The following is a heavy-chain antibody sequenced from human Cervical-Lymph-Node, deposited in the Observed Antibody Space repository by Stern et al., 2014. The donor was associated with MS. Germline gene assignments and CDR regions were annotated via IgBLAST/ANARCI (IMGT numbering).Heavy chain of an antibody. Sequence: VQLVESGGGVVQPGKSLRLSCAAAGFTFSSYGMHWVRQAPGKGLEWVAVISYDGRTKDYADSVRCRFTISRDNSKNTVYLEMDSLRSEDTAVYYCAKILRDFWTGYIGGGLDYWGQGTLVTVSS. CDR1: GFTFSSYG. D-gene: IGHD3/OR15-3a*01. CDR2: ISYDGRTK. CDR3: AKILRDFWTGYIGGGLDY. V-gene: IGHV3-30*18. J-gene: IGHJ4*02.